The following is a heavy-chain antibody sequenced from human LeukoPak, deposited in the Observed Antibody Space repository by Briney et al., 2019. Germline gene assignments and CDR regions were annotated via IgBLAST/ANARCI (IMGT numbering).Heavy chain of an antibody. CDR3: AKDYGGTYFYYYYYMDV. CDR1: GFTFSTYA. CDR2: ISAGGATI. Sequence: PGGSLRLSCAASGFTFSTYAMSWVRQAPGKGLEWVSPISAGGATIYYADSVQGRFTVSRDKSKNTLYLHMNSLRAEDTAIYYCAKDYGGTYFYYYYYMDVWGKGTPVTVSS. V-gene: IGHV3-23*01. J-gene: IGHJ6*03. D-gene: IGHD1-26*01.